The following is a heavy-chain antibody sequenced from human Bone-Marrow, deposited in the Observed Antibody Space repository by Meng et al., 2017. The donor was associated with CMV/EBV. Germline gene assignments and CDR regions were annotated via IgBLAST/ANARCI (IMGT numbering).Heavy chain of an antibody. D-gene: IGHD1-1*01. CDR1: GFTFSNAW. J-gene: IGHJ4*02. Sequence: GESLKISCAASGFTFSNAWMSWVRQMPGKGLEWMGIIYPGDSDTRYSPSFQGQVTISADKSISTAYLQWSSLKASDTAMYYCARRDSNWIPFDYWGQRTLVTVSS. CDR2: IYPGDSDT. CDR3: ARRDSNWIPFDY. V-gene: IGHV5-51*01.